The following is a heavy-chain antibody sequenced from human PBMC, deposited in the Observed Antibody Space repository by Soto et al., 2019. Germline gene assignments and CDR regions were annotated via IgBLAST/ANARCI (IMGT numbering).Heavy chain of an antibody. D-gene: IGHD3-10*01. CDR2: INSDGSST. Sequence: GGSLRLSCAASGFTFSSYWMHWVRQAPGKGLVWVSRINSDGSSTSYADSVKGRFTISRDNAKNTLYLQMNSLRAEDTAVYYCARVKYYYAFDIWGQGTMVTVSS. J-gene: IGHJ3*02. CDR1: GFTFSSYW. CDR3: ARVKYYYAFDI. V-gene: IGHV3-74*01.